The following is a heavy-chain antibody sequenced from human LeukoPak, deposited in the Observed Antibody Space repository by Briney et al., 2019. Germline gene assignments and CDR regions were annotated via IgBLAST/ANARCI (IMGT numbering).Heavy chain of an antibody. CDR1: GGSISSSSYY. Sequence: PSETLSLTCTVSGGSISSSSYYWGWIRQPPGKGLEWIGSIYYSGSTYYNPSLKSRVTISVDTSKNQFSLKLSSVTAADTAVYYCASGIVVVPAANFDYWGQGTLVTVSS. CDR2: IYYSGST. CDR3: ASGIVVVPAANFDY. V-gene: IGHV4-39*01. J-gene: IGHJ4*02. D-gene: IGHD2-2*01.